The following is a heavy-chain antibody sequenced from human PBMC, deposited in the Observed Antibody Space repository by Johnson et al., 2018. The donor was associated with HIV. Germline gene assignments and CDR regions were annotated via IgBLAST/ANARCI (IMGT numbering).Heavy chain of an antibody. CDR3: ARVIEGYYDSSGHDAFDI. Sequence: EVQLVESGGGLVQPGGSLRLSCAVSGFTFSDHYLEWVRQAPGKGLEWVGLTRHKANSYTTEYAASVKGRFTISRDNAKNSLYLQMNSLRAEDTAVYYCARVIEGYYDSSGHDAFDIWGQGTMVTVSS. D-gene: IGHD3-22*01. V-gene: IGHV3-72*01. CDR2: TRHKANSYTT. J-gene: IGHJ3*02. CDR1: GFTFSDHY.